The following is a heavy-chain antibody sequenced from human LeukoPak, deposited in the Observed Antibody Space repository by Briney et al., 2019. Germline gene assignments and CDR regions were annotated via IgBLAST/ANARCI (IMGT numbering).Heavy chain of an antibody. CDR1: GYTFTSYG. CDR2: IIPIFGTA. CDR3: ARDGYYYDSSGYAYPYNWIDP. D-gene: IGHD3-22*01. J-gene: IGHJ5*02. Sequence: SVKVSCKASGYTFTSYGISWVRQAPGQGLEWMGRIIPIFGTANYAQKFQGRVTITTDESTSTAYMELSSLRSEDTAVYYCARDGYYYDSSGYAYPYNWIDPWGQGTLVTVAS. V-gene: IGHV1-69*05.